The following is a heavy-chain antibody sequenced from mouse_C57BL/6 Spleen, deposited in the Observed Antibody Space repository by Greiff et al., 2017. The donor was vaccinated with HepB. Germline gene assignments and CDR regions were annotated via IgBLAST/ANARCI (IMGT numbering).Heavy chain of an antibody. Sequence: QVQLQQSGAELARPGASVKLSCKASGYTFTSYGISWVKQRTGQGLEWIGEIYPRSGNTYYNEKFKGKATLTADKSSSTAYMELRSLTSEDSAVYFCARSHYYGSSPGYFDVWGTGTTGTVSS. CDR3: ARSHYYGSSPGYFDV. D-gene: IGHD1-1*01. V-gene: IGHV1-81*01. J-gene: IGHJ1*03. CDR2: IYPRSGNT. CDR1: GYTFTSYG.